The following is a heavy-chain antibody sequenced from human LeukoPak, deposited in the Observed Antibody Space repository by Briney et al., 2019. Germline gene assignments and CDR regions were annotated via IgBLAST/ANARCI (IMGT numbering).Heavy chain of an antibody. CDR1: GYTFTSYD. CDR3: ARYYDFWSGYYDYYYGMDV. CDR2: IIPIFGTA. J-gene: IGHJ6*02. D-gene: IGHD3-3*01. V-gene: IGHV1-69*13. Sequence: GASVKVSCKASGYTFTSYDISWVRQAPGQGLEWMGGIIPIFGTANYAQKFQGRVTITADESTSTAYMELSSLRSEDTAVYYCARYYDFWSGYYDYYYGMDVWGQGTTVTVSS.